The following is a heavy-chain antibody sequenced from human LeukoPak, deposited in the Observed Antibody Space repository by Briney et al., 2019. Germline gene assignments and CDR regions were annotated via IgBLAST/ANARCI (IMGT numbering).Heavy chain of an antibody. V-gene: IGHV1-2*02. CDR3: ARAQNWNGDAFDI. D-gene: IGHD1-1*01. Sequence: ASVKVSCKASGYTFTGYYMHWVRQAPGQGLEWMGWINPNSGGTNYAQKFQGRVTMTRDTSISTAYMELSRLRSDDTAVYYCARAQNWNGDAFDIWGQGTMVTVSS. J-gene: IGHJ3*02. CDR1: GYTFTGYY. CDR2: INPNSGGT.